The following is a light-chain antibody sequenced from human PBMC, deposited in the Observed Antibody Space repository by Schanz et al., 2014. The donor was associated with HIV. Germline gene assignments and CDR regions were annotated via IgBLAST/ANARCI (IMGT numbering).Light chain of an antibody. CDR2: RAS. CDR3: QQYNSYPWT. V-gene: IGKV1-5*03. J-gene: IGKJ1*01. CDR1: QYISSW. Sequence: DIQMTQSPSTLSASIGDGVTITCRASQYISSWLAWYQQKPGQAPNLLIYRASTLETGVSSRFSGSGSGTEFTLTISSLQPDDFATYYCQQYNSYPWTFGQGTKVEIK.